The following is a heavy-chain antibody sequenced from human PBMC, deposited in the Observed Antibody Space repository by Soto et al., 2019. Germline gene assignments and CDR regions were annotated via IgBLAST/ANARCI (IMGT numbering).Heavy chain of an antibody. CDR3: GRSAQFRSGYYIDY. CDR2: IYPGDSDN. Sequence: GESLKIPCKGSGYSFTSYWIGWVRQMPGKGLEWMGIIYPGDSDNRYSPSFQGQVTISDDKSINTAYLQWSSPKAADTAMYYWGRSAQFRSGYYIDYWAQGTLVTVSS. D-gene: IGHD3-3*01. CDR1: GYSFTSYW. V-gene: IGHV5-51*01. J-gene: IGHJ4*02.